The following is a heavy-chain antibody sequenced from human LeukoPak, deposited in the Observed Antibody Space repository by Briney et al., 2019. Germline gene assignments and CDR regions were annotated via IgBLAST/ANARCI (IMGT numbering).Heavy chain of an antibody. D-gene: IGHD3-10*01. CDR1: GFTFSSYA. Sequence: PGGSLRLSCAASGFTFSSYAMSWVRQAPGKGLEWVSFISGSDGGTSYADSVKGRFTISRANSQNTLYLQMNSLRAEDTAVYYCIWFGEQLQRTLDYWGQGSLVTVSS. CDR3: IWFGEQLQRTLDY. J-gene: IGHJ4*02. CDR2: ISGSDGGT. V-gene: IGHV3-23*01.